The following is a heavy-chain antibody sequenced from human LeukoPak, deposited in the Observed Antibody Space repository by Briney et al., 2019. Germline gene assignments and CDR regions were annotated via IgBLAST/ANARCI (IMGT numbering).Heavy chain of an antibody. D-gene: IGHD7-27*01. CDR1: GFTFNKYW. CDR2: IKTDGSQK. J-gene: IGHJ4*02. V-gene: IGHV3-7*01. CDR3: ARDGVLDGDDY. Sequence: GGSLRLSCAASGFTFNKYWMTWVRQAPGKGLEWVATIKTDGSQKYYVDSVKGRFTISRDNAKNSLYLQMNSLRAEDTAVYYCARDGVLDGDDYWGQGTLVTVSS.